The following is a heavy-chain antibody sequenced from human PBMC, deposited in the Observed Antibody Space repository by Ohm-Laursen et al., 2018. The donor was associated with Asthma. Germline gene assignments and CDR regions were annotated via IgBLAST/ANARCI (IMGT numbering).Heavy chain of an antibody. CDR1: GVAFTDSW. V-gene: IGHV3-7*01. CDR3: ARDGIGDYGSGSYYNVMDY. Sequence: SLRLSCSASGVAFTDSWMSWVRQLPGGSLEWVAKINPLGYEKYYMDSVRGRFTVSRGNAKNSLYLQMNSLRAEDTAVYYCARDGIGDYGSGSYYNVMDYWGQGTLVTVSS. J-gene: IGHJ4*02. CDR2: INPLGYEK. D-gene: IGHD3-10*01.